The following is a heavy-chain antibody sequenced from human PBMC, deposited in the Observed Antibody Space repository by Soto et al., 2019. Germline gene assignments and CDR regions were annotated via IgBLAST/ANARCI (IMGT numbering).Heavy chain of an antibody. J-gene: IGHJ6*02. Sequence: QVQLVQSGAEVKKPGSSVKVSCKASGDTFSSCAISWVRQAPGQGLEWMGGVIPIFGTANYAQKFQGRVTITADKSTSTAYMELSSLRSEDTAVYYCARDQSPPYSSSSIGYYGMDVWGQGTTVTVSS. D-gene: IGHD6-6*01. V-gene: IGHV1-69*06. CDR2: VIPIFGTA. CDR3: ARDQSPPYSSSSIGYYGMDV. CDR1: GDTFSSCA.